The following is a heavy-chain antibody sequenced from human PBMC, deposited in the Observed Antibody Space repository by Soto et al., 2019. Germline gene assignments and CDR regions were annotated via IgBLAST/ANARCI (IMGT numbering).Heavy chain of an antibody. J-gene: IGHJ3*02. V-gene: IGHV3-30*18. CDR1: GFTISSYG. CDR2: ISYDGSNE. D-gene: IGHD6-6*01. CDR3: ANETVRHTNAFDI. Sequence: GGSLRLSCAASGFTISSYGIHWVRQAPGKGLEWVAFISYDGSNEYYADSVKGRFSISRDNSKNTLYLQMNSLRAEDTAVYHCANETVRHTNAFDIWGQGTTGTVSS.